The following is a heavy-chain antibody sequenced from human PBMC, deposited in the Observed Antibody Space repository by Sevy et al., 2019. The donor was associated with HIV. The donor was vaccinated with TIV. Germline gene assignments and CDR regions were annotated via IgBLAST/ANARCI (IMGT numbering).Heavy chain of an antibody. CDR1: GFSVSSKY. V-gene: IGHV3-53*01. J-gene: IGHJ4*02. D-gene: IGHD2-2*01. CDR3: ARVQYHTGWFDY. Sequence: GGSLRLSCEASGFSVSSKYIAWVRQTPGKRLEWVSVIYSGKSTDYRDSVNGRFTISRDSSKNTLYLQMDSLRAEDTAVYHCARVQYHTGWFDYWGQGSLVTVSS. CDR2: IYSGKST.